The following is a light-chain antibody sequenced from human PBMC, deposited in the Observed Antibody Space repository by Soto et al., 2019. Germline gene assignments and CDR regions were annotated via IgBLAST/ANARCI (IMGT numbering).Light chain of an antibody. J-gene: IGKJ1*01. CDR3: LQYADSAWT. Sequence: EIVLTQSPGTLSLSPGERATLSCWASRSVTSNFVVWYQKKSGQPPRLLLYAASTRATGIPDRFSGSGSGTDFSLTITGLDPEDFAVYYCLQYADSAWTFGQGTTVEIK. CDR1: RSVTSNF. CDR2: AAS. V-gene: IGKV3-20*01.